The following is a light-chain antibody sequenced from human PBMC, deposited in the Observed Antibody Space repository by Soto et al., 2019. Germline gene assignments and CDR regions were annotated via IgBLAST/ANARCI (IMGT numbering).Light chain of an antibody. J-gene: IGLJ3*02. CDR3: ISYTTSATWV. Sequence: QSALTQPASVSGSPGQSITISCTGTSSDVGAYNHVSWYQQHPGKAPKLMISEVSNRPSGVSDRFSGSKSGNTASLTISGLPAGDEADYYCISYTTSATWVFGGGTKLTVL. CDR1: SSDVGAYNH. CDR2: EVS. V-gene: IGLV2-14*01.